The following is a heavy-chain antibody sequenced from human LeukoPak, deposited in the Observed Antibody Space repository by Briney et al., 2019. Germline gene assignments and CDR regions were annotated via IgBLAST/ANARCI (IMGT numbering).Heavy chain of an antibody. J-gene: IGHJ4*02. Sequence: SVKVSCKASGGTFSSYAISWVRQAPGQGLEWMGRIIPIFGTANYAQKFQGRVTITTDESTSTAYMELSSLRSEDTAVYYCASEGVRYFDWLSPFDHWGQGTLVTVSS. CDR1: GGTFSSYA. D-gene: IGHD3-9*01. CDR3: ASEGVRYFDWLSPFDH. CDR2: IIPIFGTA. V-gene: IGHV1-69*05.